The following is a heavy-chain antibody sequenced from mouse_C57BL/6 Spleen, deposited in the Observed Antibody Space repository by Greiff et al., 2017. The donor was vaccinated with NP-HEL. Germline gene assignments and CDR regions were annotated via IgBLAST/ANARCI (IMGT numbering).Heavy chain of an antibody. V-gene: IGHV1-62-2*01. CDR2: FYPGSGSI. D-gene: IGHD1-1*01. J-gene: IGHJ2*01. CDR3: ARRAEDGSSPYYFDY. Sequence: QVQLQQSGAELVKPGASVKLSCKASGYTFTEYTIHWVKQRSGQGLEWIGWFYPGSGSIKYNEKFKDKATLTADKSSSTVYMELNRLTSEDSAVYFCARRAEDGSSPYYFDYWGQGTTLTVSS. CDR1: GYTFTEYT.